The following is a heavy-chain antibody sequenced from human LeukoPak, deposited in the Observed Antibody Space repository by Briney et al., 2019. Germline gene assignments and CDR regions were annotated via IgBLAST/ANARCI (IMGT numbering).Heavy chain of an antibody. CDR1: GFTFSSYG. V-gene: IGHV3-30*18. D-gene: IGHD3-22*01. CDR3: AKDLPPHITMIVVIPDGFDF. CDR2: ISYDGSNK. J-gene: IGHJ3*01. Sequence: QPGGSLRLSCAASGFTFSSYGMHWVRQAPGKGLEWVAVISYDGSNKYYADSVKGRFTISRDNSKNTLYLQMNSLSSEDTAVYYCAKDLPPHITMIVVIPDGFDFWGQGTLVTVSS.